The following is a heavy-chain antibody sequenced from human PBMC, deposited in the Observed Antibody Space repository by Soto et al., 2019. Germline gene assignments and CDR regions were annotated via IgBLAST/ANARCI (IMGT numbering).Heavy chain of an antibody. V-gene: IGHV3-30-3*01. CDR3: ARAAIVVVGPDY. J-gene: IGHJ4*02. CDR1: GFTFSSYA. Sequence: GGSLRLSCAASGFTFSSYAMHWVRQAPGKGLEWVAVISYDGSNKYYADSVKGRFTISRDNSKNTLYLQMNSLRAEDTAVYYCARAAIVVVGPDYWGQGTLVTVSS. CDR2: ISYDGSNK. D-gene: IGHD2-15*01.